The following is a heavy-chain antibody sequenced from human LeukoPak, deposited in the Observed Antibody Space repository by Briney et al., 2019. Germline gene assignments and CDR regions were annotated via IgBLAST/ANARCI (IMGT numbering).Heavy chain of an antibody. Sequence: ASVKVSCKASGYTFTSYGISWVRQAPGQGLEWMGWISAYNGNTNYAQKLQGRVTMTTDTSTSTAYVELRSLRSDDTAVYYCARDRSGSGWYGRNWGQGTLVTVSS. D-gene: IGHD6-19*01. CDR1: GYTFTSYG. CDR3: ARDRSGSGWYGRN. CDR2: ISAYNGNT. J-gene: IGHJ4*02. V-gene: IGHV1-18*01.